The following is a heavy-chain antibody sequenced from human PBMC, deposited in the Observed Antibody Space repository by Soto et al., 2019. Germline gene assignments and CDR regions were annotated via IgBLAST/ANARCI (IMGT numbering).Heavy chain of an antibody. CDR3: ARPSATHVWWETDAFDI. CDR1: GYTFTSYG. D-gene: IGHD1-26*01. Sequence: QVQLVQSGAEVKKPGASVKVSCKASGYTFTSYGISWVRQAPGQGLEWMGWISAYNGNTNYAQKLQGRVTMTTDTSTSTAYMELRSLRSDDTAVYYCARPSATHVWWETDAFDIWGQGTMVTVSS. CDR2: ISAYNGNT. V-gene: IGHV1-18*01. J-gene: IGHJ3*02.